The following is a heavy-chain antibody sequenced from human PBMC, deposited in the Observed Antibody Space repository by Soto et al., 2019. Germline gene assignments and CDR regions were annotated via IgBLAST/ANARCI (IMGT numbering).Heavy chain of an antibody. D-gene: IGHD6-19*01. Sequence: QVQLVESGGDVVQPGRSLRLSCAASGFTFSSYGMHWVRQAPGKGLEWVAVIWYDGSNKYYADSVKGRFTISRDNSKNTLYLQMNSLRAEDTAVYYCARETVAGSCFDYWGQGTLVTVSS. J-gene: IGHJ4*02. CDR2: IWYDGSNK. CDR1: GFTFSSYG. V-gene: IGHV3-33*01. CDR3: ARETVAGSCFDY.